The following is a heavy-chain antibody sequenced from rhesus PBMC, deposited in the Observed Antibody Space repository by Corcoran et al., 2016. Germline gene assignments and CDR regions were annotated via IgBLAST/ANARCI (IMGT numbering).Heavy chain of an antibody. D-gene: IGHD2-15*01. CDR1: GFTFSSYG. V-gene: IGHV3S5*01. Sequence: EVQLVESGGGLVQPGGSLRLSCAASGFTFSSYGMSWVRQAPGKGLEWVSYIDNVSIHTNYTCSWNGRYPIARDHSKSTLSLQISSLRAEDTAVYYCTQYQSGYCRSTYWSSEYGLDSWGQGVVVTVSS. CDR3: TQYQSGYCRSTYWSSEYGLDS. CDR2: IDNVSIHT. J-gene: IGHJ6*01.